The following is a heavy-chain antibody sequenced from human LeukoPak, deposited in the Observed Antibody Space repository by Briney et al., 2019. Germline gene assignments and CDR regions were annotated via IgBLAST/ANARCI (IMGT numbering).Heavy chain of an antibody. V-gene: IGHV3-23*01. D-gene: IGHD3-10*01. Sequence: GGSLRLSCAASGFTFSTYGMSWVRQAPGKGLEWVSAISGSGGSTYYADSVKGRFTISRDNSKNTLYLQMNSLRAEDTAVYYCAKELWFGELLSVGTDYWGQGTLVTVSS. J-gene: IGHJ4*02. CDR1: GFTFSTYG. CDR2: ISGSGGST. CDR3: AKELWFGELLSVGTDY.